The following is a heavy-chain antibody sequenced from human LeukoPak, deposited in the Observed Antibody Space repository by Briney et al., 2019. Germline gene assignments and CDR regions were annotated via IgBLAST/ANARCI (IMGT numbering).Heavy chain of an antibody. CDR1: GFTFSDYY. CDR2: VTSSGNTI. Sequence: GASLRLSCAASGFTFSDYYMSWIRQAPGKGLEWVSYVTSSGNTIDYADSVKGRFIISRDNAKNSLYLQMNSLTAEDTAVYYCARARRGGPFDYWGQGTLVTVSA. J-gene: IGHJ4*02. CDR3: ARARRGGPFDY. V-gene: IGHV3-11*01. D-gene: IGHD3-16*01.